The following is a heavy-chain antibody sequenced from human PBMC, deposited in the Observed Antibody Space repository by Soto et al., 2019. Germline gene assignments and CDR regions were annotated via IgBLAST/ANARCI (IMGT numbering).Heavy chain of an antibody. Sequence: QVHLVQSGAEVTKAGSSVKVSCKASGGTFSSHAFSWVRQAPGQGLEWVGGIIPIFETANYAQEFQGRVTISADESTNTVIQELNNLRSDDTAIYFCAIGDRSSWIGNHWGPGTQVTVS. CDR1: GGTFSSHA. CDR2: IIPIFETA. CDR3: AIGDRSSWIGNH. J-gene: IGHJ4*02. V-gene: IGHV1-69*01. D-gene: IGHD6-6*01.